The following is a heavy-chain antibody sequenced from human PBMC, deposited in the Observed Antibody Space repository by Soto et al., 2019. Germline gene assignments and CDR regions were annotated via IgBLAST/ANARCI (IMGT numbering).Heavy chain of an antibody. CDR1: GGTFSSYA. D-gene: IGHD5-12*01. J-gene: IGHJ6*02. CDR3: ARDVNVDIVAYYYYGMDV. Sequence: GASVKVSCKASGGTFSSYAISWVRQAPGQGLEWMGGIIPIFGTANYAQKFQGRVTITADESTSTAYMELSSLRSEDTAVYYCARDVNVDIVAYYYYGMDVCGQGTTVTVSS. CDR2: IIPIFGTA. V-gene: IGHV1-69*13.